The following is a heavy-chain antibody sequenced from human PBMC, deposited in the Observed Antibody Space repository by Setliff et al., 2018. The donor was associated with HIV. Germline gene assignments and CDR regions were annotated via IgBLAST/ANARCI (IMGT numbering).Heavy chain of an antibody. CDR2: IYTSGST. Sequence: SETLSLTCAVSGCSISSGSYYWNWIRQPAGKGLEWIGRIYTSGSTNYNPSLKSRVTISVDTSKNQFSLKLSSVTAADTAVYYCARPNYYDSSGSFDYWGQGTLVTVSS. V-gene: IGHV4-61*02. D-gene: IGHD3-22*01. CDR3: ARPNYYDSSGSFDY. J-gene: IGHJ4*02. CDR1: GCSISSGSYY.